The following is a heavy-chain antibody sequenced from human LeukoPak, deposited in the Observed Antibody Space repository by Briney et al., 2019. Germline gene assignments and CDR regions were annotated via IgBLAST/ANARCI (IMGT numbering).Heavy chain of an antibody. CDR3: AREPATMVRGVLLGRFDP. D-gene: IGHD3-10*01. V-gene: IGHV1-2*06. CDR2: INPDSGGT. CDR1: GYTFTGYY. J-gene: IGHJ5*02. Sequence: ASVKVSCKASGYTFTGYYMHWVRQAPGQGLEWMGRINPDSGGTNYAQKFQGRVTMTRDTSISTAYMDLSRLRSDDTAMYYCAREPATMVRGVLLGRFDPWGQGTLVTVSS.